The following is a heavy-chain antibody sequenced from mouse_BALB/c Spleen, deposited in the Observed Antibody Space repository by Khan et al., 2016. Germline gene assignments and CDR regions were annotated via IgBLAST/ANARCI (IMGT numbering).Heavy chain of an antibody. V-gene: IGHV5-4*02. CDR3: ARTYGNYGYFDV. J-gene: IGHJ1*01. CDR2: ISDGGAYT. Sequence: VESGGGLVKPGGSLKLSCAASGFTFSDYYMYWVRQTPEKRLEWVATISDGGAYTYYPDSVKGRFTISRDNAKNNLYLQMSSLKSEDTAMYYCARTYGNYGYFDVWGAGTTVTVSS. D-gene: IGHD1-1*02. CDR1: GFTFSDYY.